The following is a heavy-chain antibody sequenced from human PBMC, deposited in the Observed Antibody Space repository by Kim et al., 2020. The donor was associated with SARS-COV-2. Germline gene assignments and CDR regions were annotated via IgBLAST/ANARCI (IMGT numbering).Heavy chain of an antibody. Sequence: SETLSLTCTVSGGSISSGGYYWSWIRQHPGKGLEWIGYIYYSGSTYYNPSLKSRVTISVDTSKNQFSLKLSSVTAADTAVYYCARDASYDILTGFYGMDVWGQGTTVTVSS. J-gene: IGHJ6*02. CDR2: IYYSGST. CDR1: GGSISSGGYY. V-gene: IGHV4-31*03. D-gene: IGHD3-9*01. CDR3: ARDASYDILTGFYGMDV.